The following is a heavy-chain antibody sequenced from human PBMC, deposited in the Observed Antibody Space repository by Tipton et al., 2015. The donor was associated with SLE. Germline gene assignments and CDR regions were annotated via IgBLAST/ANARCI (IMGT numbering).Heavy chain of an antibody. Sequence: QLVQSGPEVKKPGASVKVSCKASGYTFTGYYMHWVRQAPGQGLEWMGWINPNSGGTNYAQKFQGRVTMTRDTSISTAYMELSRLRSDDTAVYYGARGYCSGGSCYPGGYWGQGTLVTVSS. D-gene: IGHD2-15*01. V-gene: IGHV1-2*02. CDR1: GYTFTGYY. J-gene: IGHJ4*02. CDR3: ARGYCSGGSCYPGGY. CDR2: INPNSGGT.